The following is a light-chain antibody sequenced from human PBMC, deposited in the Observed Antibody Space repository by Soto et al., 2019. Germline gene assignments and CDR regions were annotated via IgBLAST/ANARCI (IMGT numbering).Light chain of an antibody. Sequence: QSALTQPASVSGSPGQSITISCTGTSSDVGGYNYVSWYQQHPGKAPKLMIYYVSNRPSGVSNRFSGSKSGNTASLPISGIQGEDEADYYCSSYTSSSTLVVFGGGTKVTVL. CDR2: YVS. V-gene: IGLV2-14*01. CDR1: SSDVGGYNY. J-gene: IGLJ2*01. CDR3: SSYTSSSTLVV.